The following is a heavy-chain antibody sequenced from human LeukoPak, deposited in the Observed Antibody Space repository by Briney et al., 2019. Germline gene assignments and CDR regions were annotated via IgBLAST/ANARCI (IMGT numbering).Heavy chain of an antibody. CDR2: IYYNGST. Sequence: PSETLSLTCTVSGGSISSYYWSWIRQPPGKGLEWIGYIYYNGSTNYNPSLKSRVTISVDTSKNQFSLKLSSVTAADTAVYYCAREVGAAAGPHYYYYGMDVWGQGTTVTVPS. J-gene: IGHJ6*02. CDR1: GGSISSYY. D-gene: IGHD6-13*01. V-gene: IGHV4-59*01. CDR3: AREVGAAAGPHYYYYGMDV.